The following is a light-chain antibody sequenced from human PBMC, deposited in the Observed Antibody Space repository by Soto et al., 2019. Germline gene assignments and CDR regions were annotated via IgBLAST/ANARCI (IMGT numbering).Light chain of an antibody. CDR2: DAS. CDR3: QQRSDWQIT. CDR1: QSVSSY. Sequence: EIVLTQSPATLSLSPGERATISCRASQSVSSYLAWYQQKPGQAPRLLIYDASNRATGIPARFGGSGSGTDFTLTISSLEPEDFALYYCQQRSDWQITFGQGTRLEI. V-gene: IGKV3-11*01. J-gene: IGKJ5*01.